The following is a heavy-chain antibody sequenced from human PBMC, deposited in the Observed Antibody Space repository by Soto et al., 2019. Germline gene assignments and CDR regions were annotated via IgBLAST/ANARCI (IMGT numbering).Heavy chain of an antibody. CDR3: ARVSACIVGATTMGLCYFGY. CDR1: GFTFSNYG. CDR2: ISGSSTTI. V-gene: IGHV3-48*02. J-gene: IGHJ4*02. D-gene: IGHD1-26*01. Sequence: GGSLRLSCAASGFTFSNYGMHWVRQAPGKGLEWVSYISGSSTTIYYADSVKGRFIISRDNAKNSLYLQMNSLRDEDTAVYYCARVSACIVGATTMGLCYFGYWGQRALVTVSS.